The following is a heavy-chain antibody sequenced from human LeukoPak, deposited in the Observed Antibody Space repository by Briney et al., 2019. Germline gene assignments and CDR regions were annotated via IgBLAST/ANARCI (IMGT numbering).Heavy chain of an antibody. J-gene: IGHJ6*03. CDR2: ISSSSSYL. D-gene: IGHD3-10*01. V-gene: IGHV3-21*01. Sequence: PGGSLRLSCAASGFTFSSYSMNWVRQAPGKGLEWVSSISSSSSYLYYADSVKGRFTISRDNAKDSLYLQMNSLRAEDTAVYYCAREGSGSYYSYYYYYMDVWGKGTTVTISS. CDR1: GFTFSSYS. CDR3: AREGSGSYYSYYYYYMDV.